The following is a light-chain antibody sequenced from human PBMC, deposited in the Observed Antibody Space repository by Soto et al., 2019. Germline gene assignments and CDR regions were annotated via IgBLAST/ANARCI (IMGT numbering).Light chain of an antibody. CDR3: QQANLFPYT. Sequence: DLQMTQSPSSVSASVGDRVTITCRASQYVNTYLGWYQQRPGKAPRLLIHTVSTLESGVPSWFSGSGSGTDFSLTISSLEPEDVATYFCQQANLFPYTFGQGTKLEI. CDR2: TVS. J-gene: IGKJ2*01. CDR1: QYVNTY. V-gene: IGKV1D-12*01.